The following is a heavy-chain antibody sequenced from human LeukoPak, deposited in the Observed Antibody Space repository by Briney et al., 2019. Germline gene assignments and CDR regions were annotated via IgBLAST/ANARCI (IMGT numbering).Heavy chain of an antibody. CDR3: ARDALLRPSQYYFYY. J-gene: IGHJ4*02. Sequence: SETLSLTCTVSGGSISSYYWSWIRQPPGKGLEWIGYINYSGSTNYNPSLKSRVTISVDTSKNQFSLKLSSVTAADTAVYYCARDALLRPSQYYFYYWGQGTLVTVSS. V-gene: IGHV4-59*01. CDR1: GGSISSYY. CDR2: INYSGST. D-gene: IGHD3-3*01.